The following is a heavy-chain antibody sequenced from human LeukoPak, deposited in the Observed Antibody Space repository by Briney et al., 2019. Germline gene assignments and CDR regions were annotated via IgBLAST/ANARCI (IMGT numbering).Heavy chain of an antibody. Sequence: ASVKVSCKTSGYTFTSYGIDWVRQAPGQGLGWMGRISAHNGNANYAQKLQGRVTMTTDTSTSTAYMELRSLRSEDTAVYYCAREDIWFGKFDPWGQGTLVTVSS. V-gene: IGHV1-18*01. CDR3: AREDIWFGKFDP. CDR1: GYTFTSYG. J-gene: IGHJ5*02. D-gene: IGHD3-10*01. CDR2: ISAHNGNA.